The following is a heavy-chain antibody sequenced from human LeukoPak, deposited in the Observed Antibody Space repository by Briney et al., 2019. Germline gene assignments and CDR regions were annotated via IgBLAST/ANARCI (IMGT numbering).Heavy chain of an antibody. CDR1: GGSFSGYY. Sequence: PSETLSLTCAVYGGSFSGYYWSWIRQPPGKGLEWIGEINHSGSTNYNPSLKSRVTISVDTSKNQFSLKLSSVTAADTAVYYCARRWVVVAATFDYWGQGTLVTVSS. CDR2: INHSGST. D-gene: IGHD2-15*01. J-gene: IGHJ4*02. CDR3: ARRWVVVAATFDY. V-gene: IGHV4-34*01.